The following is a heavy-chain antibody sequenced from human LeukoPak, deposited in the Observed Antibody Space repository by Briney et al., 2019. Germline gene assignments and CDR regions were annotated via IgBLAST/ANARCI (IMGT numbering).Heavy chain of an antibody. J-gene: IGHJ6*02. CDR1: GGSISSYY. Sequence: PSETLSLTCTVSGGSISSYYWSWIRQPPGKGLEWIGYIYYSGSTNYNPSLKSRVTISVDTSKNQFFLKLSSVTAADTAVYYCARETYYYGMDVWGQGTTVTVSS. CDR3: ARETYYYGMDV. V-gene: IGHV4-59*01. CDR2: IYYSGST.